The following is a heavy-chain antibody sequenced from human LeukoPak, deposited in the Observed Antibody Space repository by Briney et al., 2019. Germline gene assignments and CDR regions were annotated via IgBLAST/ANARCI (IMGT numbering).Heavy chain of an antibody. CDR3: ARGGGYDNSGLFDY. D-gene: IGHD3-22*01. CDR1: GYTFTDYY. Sequence: ASVKVSCKASGYTFTDYYMHWVRQAPGQGLEWTEWINPNSGGTNYVQKFQGRVTMTRDTSISTAYMELSRLTSDDTAVYYCARGGGYDNSGLFDYWGQGTLVTVSS. CDR2: INPNSGGT. J-gene: IGHJ4*02. V-gene: IGHV1-2*02.